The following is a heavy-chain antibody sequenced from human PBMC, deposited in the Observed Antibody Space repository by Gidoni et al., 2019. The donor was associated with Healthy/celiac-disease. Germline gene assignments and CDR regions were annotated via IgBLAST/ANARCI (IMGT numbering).Heavy chain of an antibody. CDR1: GCSISSSSYY. CDR2: IYYSGST. Sequence: QLQLQESGPGLVKPSETLSLTCTVSGCSISSSSYYWGWIRQPPGKGLEWIGSIYYSGSTYYNPSLKGRVTISVDTSKNQFSLKLSSVTAADTAVYYCARHAADGYCSSTSCPESNWFDPWGQGTLVTVSS. J-gene: IGHJ5*02. CDR3: ARHAADGYCSSTSCPESNWFDP. D-gene: IGHD2-2*01. V-gene: IGHV4-39*01.